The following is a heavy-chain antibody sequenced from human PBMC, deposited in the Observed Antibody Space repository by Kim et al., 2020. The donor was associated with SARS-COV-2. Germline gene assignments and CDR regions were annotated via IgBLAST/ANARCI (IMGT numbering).Heavy chain of an antibody. V-gene: IGHV6-1*01. D-gene: IGHD6-19*01. CDR3: ARGLAVAGFDY. J-gene: IGHJ4*02. Sequence: NDYAVSVKSRITINPDTSTNQFSLQLNSVTPEDTAVYYCARGLAVAGFDYWGQGTLVTVSS. CDR2: N.